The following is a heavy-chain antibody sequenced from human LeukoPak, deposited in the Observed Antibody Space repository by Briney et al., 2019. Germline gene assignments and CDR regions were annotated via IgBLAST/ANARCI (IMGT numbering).Heavy chain of an antibody. CDR3: ARGKELLRWPKSVDY. Sequence: ASVKVSCKASGYTFTSYGISWVRQAPGQGLEWMGWISAYNGNTNYAQKLQGRVTMTTDTSTSTAYMELRSLRSDDTAVYYCARGKELLRWPKSVDYWGQGTLVTVSS. CDR2: ISAYNGNT. J-gene: IGHJ4*02. V-gene: IGHV1-18*01. D-gene: IGHD4-23*01. CDR1: GYTFTSYG.